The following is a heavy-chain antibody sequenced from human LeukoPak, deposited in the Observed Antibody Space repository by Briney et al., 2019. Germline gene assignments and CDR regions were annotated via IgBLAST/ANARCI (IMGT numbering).Heavy chain of an antibody. CDR2: INPNSGGT. CDR3: ARARWIQLWLPFDY. Sequence: GASVKVSCKASGYTFTGYYMHWVRQAPGQGLEWMGRINPNSGGTSYAQKFQGGVTMTRDTSISTAYMELSRLRSDDTAVYYCARARWIQLWLPFDYWGQGTLVTVSS. J-gene: IGHJ4*02. CDR1: GYTFTGYY. D-gene: IGHD5-18*01. V-gene: IGHV1-2*06.